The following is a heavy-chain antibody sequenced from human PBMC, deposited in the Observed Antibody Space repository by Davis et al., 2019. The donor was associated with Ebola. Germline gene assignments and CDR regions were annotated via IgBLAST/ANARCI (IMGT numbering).Heavy chain of an antibody. Sequence: GESLKISCAASGFTFSLYDVYWVRQAPGKGLEWVALISYDGIDKYYADSVKGRFTISRDNSKNTLHLQMNSLRVEDTAIYYCVKDTSSIWFDVWGQGTTVTVSS. CDR1: GFTFSLYD. CDR2: ISYDGIDK. CDR3: VKDTSSIWFDV. D-gene: IGHD6-13*01. V-gene: IGHV3-30*04. J-gene: IGHJ3*01.